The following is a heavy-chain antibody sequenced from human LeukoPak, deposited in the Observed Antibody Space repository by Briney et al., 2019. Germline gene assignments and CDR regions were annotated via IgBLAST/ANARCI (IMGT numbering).Heavy chain of an antibody. CDR1: GGSISSSGYS. CDR3: ARMRWLQLGYFDY. CDR2: IYYSGST. V-gene: IGHV4-39*07. D-gene: IGHD5-24*01. Sequence: SETLSLTCTVSGGSISSSGYSWGWIRQPPGTGLEWIGTIYYSGSTYYNPSLKSRVTLSVDTSENQFSLNLSSVTAADTAVYYCARMRWLQLGYFDYWGQGTLVTVSS. J-gene: IGHJ4*02.